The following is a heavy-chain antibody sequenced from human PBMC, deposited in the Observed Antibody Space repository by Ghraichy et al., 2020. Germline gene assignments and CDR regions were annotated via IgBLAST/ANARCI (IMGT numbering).Heavy chain of an antibody. CDR2: ISNDGSTRYSGSNK. D-gene: IGHD3-9*01. Sequence: WGSLRLSCAASGFTFSNYAIHWVRQAPGKGLEWLTLISNDGSTRYSGSNKYYADSVKGRFTISRDNSKNTVYLQIDSLRPEDTAMYYCARERDDVLTQVPPDAFHIWGQGTMVTVSS. J-gene: IGHJ3*02. CDR3: ARERDDVLTQVPPDAFHI. CDR1: GFTFSNYA. V-gene: IGHV3-30-3*01.